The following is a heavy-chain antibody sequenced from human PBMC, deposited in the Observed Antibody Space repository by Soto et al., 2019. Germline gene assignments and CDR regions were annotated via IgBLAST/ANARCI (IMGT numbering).Heavy chain of an antibody. V-gene: IGHV1-3*01. D-gene: IGHD3-9*01. CDR3: ARTGHSGSYDF. Sequence: ASVKVSCKASGYTFANYGIHWLRQAPGHRLEWMGWINAGNGGTKYSESFQGRVTITRDTSASTVYLGLSSLSSEDTASYYCARTGHSGSYDFWGQGTLVTVSS. CDR1: GYTFANYG. J-gene: IGHJ4*02. CDR2: INAGNGGT.